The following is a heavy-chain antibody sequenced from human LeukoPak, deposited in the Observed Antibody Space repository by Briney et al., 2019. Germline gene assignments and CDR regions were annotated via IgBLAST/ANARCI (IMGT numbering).Heavy chain of an antibody. CDR3: ARDRILWFGELARPYYMDV. Sequence: ASVKVSCKASGYTFTSYDINWVRQATGQGLEWMGWMNPNSGNTGYAQKFQGRVTITRNTSISTAYMELSSLGSEDTAVYYCARDRILWFGELARPYYMDVWGKGTTVTISS. V-gene: IGHV1-8*03. J-gene: IGHJ6*03. CDR2: MNPNSGNT. D-gene: IGHD3-10*01. CDR1: GYTFTSYD.